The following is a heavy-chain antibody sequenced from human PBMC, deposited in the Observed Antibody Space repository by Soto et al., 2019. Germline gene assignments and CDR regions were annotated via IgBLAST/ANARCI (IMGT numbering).Heavy chain of an antibody. CDR1: GFTFSSYG. CDR2: ISYDGSNK. J-gene: IGHJ4*02. Sequence: QVQLVESGGGVVQPGRSLRLSCAASGFTFSSYGMHWVRQAPGKGLEWVAVISYDGSNKYYADSVKGRFTISRDNSKNTLYLQMNSVRAEDTAVYYCAKDSRGYSFDYWGQGTLVTVSS. CDR3: AKDSRGYSFDY. D-gene: IGHD5-18*01. V-gene: IGHV3-30*18.